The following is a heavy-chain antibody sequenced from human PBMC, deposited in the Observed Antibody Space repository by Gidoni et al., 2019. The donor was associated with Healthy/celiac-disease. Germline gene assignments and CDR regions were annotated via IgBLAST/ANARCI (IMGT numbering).Heavy chain of an antibody. V-gene: IGHV1-8*01. D-gene: IGHD3-22*01. CDR1: GYTFTSYD. CDR2: MNPNSGNT. J-gene: IGHJ4*02. CDR3: AREGDNYYDSSGSATYVDY. Sequence: QVQLVQSGAEVKKPGASVKVSCKASGYTFTSYDINWVRQATGQGLEWLGWMNPNSGNTGYAQKFQGRVTMTRNTSISTAYMELSSLRSEDTAVYYCAREGDNYYDSSGSATYVDYWGQGTLVTVSS.